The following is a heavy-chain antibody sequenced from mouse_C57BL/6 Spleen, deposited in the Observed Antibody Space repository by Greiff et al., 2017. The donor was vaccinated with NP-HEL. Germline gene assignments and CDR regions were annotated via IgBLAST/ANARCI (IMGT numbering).Heavy chain of an antibody. D-gene: IGHD2-5*01. CDR2: IYPYNGVS. J-gene: IGHJ2*01. Sequence: VQLKQSGPELVKPGASVKISCKASGYSFTGYYMHWVKQSHGNILDWIGFIYPYNGVSSYNQKFKGKATLTVDKSSSTAYMELRSLTSEDSAVYYCARDKDFYSNYGYYFDYWGQGTTLTVSS. CDR1: GYSFTGYY. CDR3: ARDKDFYSNYGYYFDY. V-gene: IGHV1-31*01.